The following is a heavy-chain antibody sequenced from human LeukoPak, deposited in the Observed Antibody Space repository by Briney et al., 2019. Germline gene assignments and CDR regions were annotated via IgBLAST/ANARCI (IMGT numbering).Heavy chain of an antibody. V-gene: IGHV1-46*03. CDR3: AREECSSTSCPQTIDY. CDR2: INPSGGST. Sequence: ASVKVSCKASGYTFTSYYMHWVRQAPGQGLEWMGIINPSGGSTSYAQKLQGRVTMTRDTSTSTVYMELSSLRSEDTAVYYCAREECSSTSCPQTIDYWGQGTLVTVSS. J-gene: IGHJ4*02. D-gene: IGHD2-2*01. CDR1: GYTFTSYY.